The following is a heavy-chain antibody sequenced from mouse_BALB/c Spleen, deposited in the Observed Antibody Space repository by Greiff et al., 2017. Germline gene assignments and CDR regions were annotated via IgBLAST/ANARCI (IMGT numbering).Heavy chain of an antibody. Sequence: EVQLVESGGGLVQPGGSLKLSCAASGFTFSSYGMSWVRQTPDKRLELVATINSNGGSTYYPDSVKGRFTISRDNAKNTLYLQMSSLKSEDTAMYYCARDEMITTRAWFAYWGQGTLVTVSA. CDR3: ARDEMITTRAWFAY. D-gene: IGHD2-4*01. CDR2: INSNGGST. V-gene: IGHV5-6-3*01. CDR1: GFTFSSYG. J-gene: IGHJ3*01.